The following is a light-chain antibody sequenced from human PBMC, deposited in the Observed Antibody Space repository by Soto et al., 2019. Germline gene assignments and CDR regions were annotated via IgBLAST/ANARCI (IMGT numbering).Light chain of an antibody. CDR2: GAS. V-gene: IGKV1-39*01. CDR1: QPISNY. CDR3: QQTHAVPLT. J-gene: IGKJ5*01. Sequence: DVPMTQSPSSLSASVGDRVTITCRASQPISNYLNWCQQKAGEAPKVLIFGASSLQSGVPSKFSGSGYGTDFTLIINNLHPDDFATYYCQQTHAVPLTFGQGTRL.